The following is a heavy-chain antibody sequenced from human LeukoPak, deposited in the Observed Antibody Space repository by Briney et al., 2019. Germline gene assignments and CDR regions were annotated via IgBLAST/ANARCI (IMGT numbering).Heavy chain of an antibody. Sequence: SETLSLTCTVSGGSISSYYWSWIRQPPGKGLEWIGYIYYSGSTNYNPSLKSRVTISVDTSKNQFSLKLSSVTAADTAVYYCARGVAVAGPYCFDYWGQGTLVTVSS. D-gene: IGHD6-19*01. CDR1: GGSISSYY. J-gene: IGHJ4*02. CDR3: ARGVAVAGPYCFDY. V-gene: IGHV4-59*12. CDR2: IYYSGST.